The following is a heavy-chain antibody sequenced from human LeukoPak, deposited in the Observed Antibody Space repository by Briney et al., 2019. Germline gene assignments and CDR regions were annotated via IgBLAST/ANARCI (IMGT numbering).Heavy chain of an antibody. J-gene: IGHJ4*02. CDR1: GGSISSSY. Sequence: SETLSLTCTVSGGSISSSYWSWIRQSAGKRLEWIGRVHTTGSTNYNPSFKSRVTMSIDTSKTQFSLKLTSVTAADTAVYYCARDPTSALWGQGILVTVSS. CDR2: VHTTGST. V-gene: IGHV4-4*07. CDR3: ARDPTSAL.